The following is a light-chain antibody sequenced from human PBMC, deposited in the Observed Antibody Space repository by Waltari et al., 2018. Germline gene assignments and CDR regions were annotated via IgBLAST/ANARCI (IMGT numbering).Light chain of an antibody. CDR1: QSIGTF. CDR2: GAS. J-gene: IGKJ1*01. CDR3: QHYVRLPVT. Sequence: IVLTQSPGTLSLSPGERVTRSCRASQSIGTFLAWYQQKPGQPPRLLIYGASIRAAGIPDRVSGSGSGTDFSLTISRLEPEDFAVYYCQHYVRLPVTFGQGTKVQIK. V-gene: IGKV3-20*01.